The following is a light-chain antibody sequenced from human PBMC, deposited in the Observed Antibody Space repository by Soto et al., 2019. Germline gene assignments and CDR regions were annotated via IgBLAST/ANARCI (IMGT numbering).Light chain of an antibody. CDR2: KAT. CDR1: QSIGSG. Sequence: DIQMTQSPSTLSASVGDGVTITCRASQSIGSGLAWYQQKPVKAPKLLIYKATNLQRGVPSRFSGSGSGTDFSLTISSLQPVDSATYYCQQYNDFQYTFGQGTKLEI. J-gene: IGKJ2*01. V-gene: IGKV1-5*03. CDR3: QQYNDFQYT.